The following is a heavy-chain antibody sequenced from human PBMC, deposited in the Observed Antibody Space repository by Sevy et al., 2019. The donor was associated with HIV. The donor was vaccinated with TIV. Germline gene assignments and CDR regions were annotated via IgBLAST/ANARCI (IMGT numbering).Heavy chain of an antibody. V-gene: IGHV3-74*01. J-gene: IGHJ4*02. D-gene: IGHD3-22*01. CDR1: GFTFSSYW. CDR3: ARGYYDSSGYYPFDY. CDR2: INSDGCST. Sequence: GGSLRLSCAASGFTFSSYWMHWVRQAPGKGLVWVSRINSDGCSTSHADSVKGRFTISRDNAKNTLYLQMNSLRAEDTAVYYCARGYYDSSGYYPFDYWGQGTLVTVSS.